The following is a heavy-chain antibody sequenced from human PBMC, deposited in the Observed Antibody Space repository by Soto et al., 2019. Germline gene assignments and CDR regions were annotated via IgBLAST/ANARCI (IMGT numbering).Heavy chain of an antibody. CDR1: GFSLSSSGVG. D-gene: IGHD3-16*01. CDR3: SPNKTVLGFGK. V-gene: IGHV2-5*02. CDR2: IYLDDDK. J-gene: IGHJ4*02. Sequence: QITLKESGPTLVRPTQTLTLTCTFSGFSLSSSGVGVGWIRQPPGKALEWLAVIYLDDDKRYSPSLRSRLTLNKDTSKNQVGPTMTQLDPVDTATYFCSPNKTVLGFGKWGPGTLVTVSS.